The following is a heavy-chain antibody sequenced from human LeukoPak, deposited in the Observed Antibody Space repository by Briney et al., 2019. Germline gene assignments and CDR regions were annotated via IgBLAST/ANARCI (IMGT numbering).Heavy chain of an antibody. J-gene: IGHJ4*02. CDR3: ARAQVVGAFLGDFDY. D-gene: IGHD1-26*01. V-gene: IGHV3-20*01. Sequence: GGSLRLSCAASGFTFDDYGMSWVRQAPGKGLEWVSGINWNGGSTGYADSVKGRFTISRDNAKNSLYLQMNSLRAEDTALYHCARAQVVGAFLGDFDYWGQGTLVTVSS. CDR2: INWNGGST. CDR1: GFTFDDYG.